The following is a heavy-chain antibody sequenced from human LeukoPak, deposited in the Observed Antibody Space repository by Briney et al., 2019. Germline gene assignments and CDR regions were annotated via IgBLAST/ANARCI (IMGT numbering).Heavy chain of an antibody. Sequence: GASVKVSCKVSGYTLTELSMHWVRQAPGKGLEWMGGFDPEDGETIYAQKFQGRVTMTEDTSTDTAYMELSSLRSEDTAVYYCATNWISSGWPYYFDYWGQGTLVTVSS. CDR2: FDPEDGET. V-gene: IGHV1-24*01. CDR3: ATNWISSGWPYYFDY. J-gene: IGHJ4*02. D-gene: IGHD1-1*01. CDR1: GYTLTELS.